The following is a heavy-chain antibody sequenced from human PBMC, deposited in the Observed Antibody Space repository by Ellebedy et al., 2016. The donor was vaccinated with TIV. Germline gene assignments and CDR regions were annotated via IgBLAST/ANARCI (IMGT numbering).Heavy chain of an antibody. D-gene: IGHD3-10*01. CDR1: GYTFTGYY. CDR3: TRTYYGSGSYPNWFDP. J-gene: IGHJ5*02. CDR2: INPNSGGT. V-gene: IGHV1-2*02. Sequence: AASVTVSCKASGYTFTGYYMHWVRQPPRQGLAWLGWINPNSGGTNYAQKFQGRVTMTRDTSISTAYMERSRLRADDTAVYYCTRTYYGSGSYPNWFDPWGQGTLVTVSS.